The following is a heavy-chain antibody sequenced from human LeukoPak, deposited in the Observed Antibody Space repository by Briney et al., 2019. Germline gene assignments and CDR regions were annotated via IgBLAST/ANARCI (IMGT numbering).Heavy chain of an antibody. D-gene: IGHD1-1*01. J-gene: IGHJ5*01. CDR3: ARVLGVNDKYFDS. Sequence: SETLSHTCNVSGDGFSLYYWSWIRQPAGKGLEWIGRVHPSGGANYNYSLRSRVTLSVDSSKNQVFLRLTSVTVADTAVYYCARVLGVNDKYFDSWGQGTPVTVSS. CDR1: GDGFSLYY. V-gene: IGHV4-4*07. CDR2: VHPSGGA.